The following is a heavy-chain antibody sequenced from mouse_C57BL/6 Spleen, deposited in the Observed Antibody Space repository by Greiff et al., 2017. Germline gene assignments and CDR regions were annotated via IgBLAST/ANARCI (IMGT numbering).Heavy chain of an antibody. Sequence: EPGGGLVQPKGSLKLSCAASGFTFNTYAMHWVRQAPGKGLEWVARIRSKSSNYATYYADSVKDRFTISRDDSQSMLYLQMNNLKTEDTAMYYCVRDPATVVADWYFDVWGTGTTVTVSS. CDR2: IRSKSSNYAT. D-gene: IGHD1-1*01. V-gene: IGHV10-3*01. CDR3: VRDPATVVADWYFDV. CDR1: GFTFNTYA. J-gene: IGHJ1*03.